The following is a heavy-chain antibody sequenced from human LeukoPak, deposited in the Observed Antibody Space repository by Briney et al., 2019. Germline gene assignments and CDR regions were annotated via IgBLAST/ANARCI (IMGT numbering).Heavy chain of an antibody. CDR1: GFSLITPGVG. Sequence: ESGPTLVKPTQTLTLTCTFSGFSLITPGVGVGWIRQPPGKGLEWIGTIYYSGSTFSNPSFRSRVTISVDTSQNQFSLKLSSVTAADTAVYYCARRLRRTHYFDYWGQGTLVTVSS. CDR2: IYYSGST. D-gene: IGHD1/OR15-1a*01. V-gene: IGHV4-39*01. CDR3: ARRLRRTHYFDY. J-gene: IGHJ4*02.